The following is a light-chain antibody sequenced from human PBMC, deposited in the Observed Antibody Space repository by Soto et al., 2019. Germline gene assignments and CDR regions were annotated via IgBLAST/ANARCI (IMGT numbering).Light chain of an antibody. CDR2: AAS. J-gene: IGKJ5*01. Sequence: DIQMTQSPSSLSASVGDIVTLTCRASQSISSYLNWYQQKPGKAPNLLIYAASTLQSGVPSRFSGSGSGTEFTLTISSLQPEDFATYYCQHLNGYPITFGQGTRLEIK. V-gene: IGKV1-9*01. CDR3: QHLNGYPIT. CDR1: QSISSY.